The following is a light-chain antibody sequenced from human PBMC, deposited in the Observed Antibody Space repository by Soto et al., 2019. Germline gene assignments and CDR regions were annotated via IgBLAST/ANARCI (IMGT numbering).Light chain of an antibody. CDR2: KAS. Sequence: DIQMTQSPSTLSASVGDRVTITCRASQSISTWLAWYQQKPGKPPRLLIYKASSLESGVPSRFSGSGSGTEFTLTISSLQPDDFATYYCQQYNNYSLTFGGGTKVEIK. CDR3: QQYNNYSLT. J-gene: IGKJ4*01. CDR1: QSISTW. V-gene: IGKV1-5*03.